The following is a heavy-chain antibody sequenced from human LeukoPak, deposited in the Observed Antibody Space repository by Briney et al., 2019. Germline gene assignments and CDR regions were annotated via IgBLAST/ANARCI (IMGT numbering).Heavy chain of an antibody. CDR1: GDSITNSNFY. J-gene: IGHJ4*02. V-gene: IGHV4-39*01. Sequence: SEPLSLTCTVSGDSITNSNFYWGWIRQSPGKGLEWIGSIFHSGSTNYNPSLKSRVTISVDTSKNQFYLRVRSVTAAETALYYCAGRGIVTGYFDFWGRGTLVTVSS. CDR2: IFHSGST. CDR3: AGRGIVTGYFDF. D-gene: IGHD3-9*01.